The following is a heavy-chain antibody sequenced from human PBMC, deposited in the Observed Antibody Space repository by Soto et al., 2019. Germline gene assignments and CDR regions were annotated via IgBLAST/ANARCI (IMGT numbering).Heavy chain of an antibody. Sequence: GGSLRLSCAASEVTFSTYWINWVRQAPGKGLEWVAIIKEDGSEKFYVDSVKGRFTISTDKAKRSLYLQMNSLRVEDTGVYYCVLGAGWLLDYWGQGTLLTVSS. CDR3: VLGAGWLLDY. J-gene: IGHJ4*02. D-gene: IGHD7-27*01. V-gene: IGHV3-7*01. CDR2: IKEDGSEK. CDR1: EVTFSTYW.